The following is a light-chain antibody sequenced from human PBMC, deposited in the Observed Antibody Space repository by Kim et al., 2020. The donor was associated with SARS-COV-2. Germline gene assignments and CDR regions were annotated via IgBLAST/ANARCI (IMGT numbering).Light chain of an antibody. CDR2: LNSDGSH. CDR1: RGHSSYA. Sequence: SVKLTCPLSRGHSSYAIAWHQQQPEKGPRFLMKLNSDGSHSKGDGIPDRFSGSSSGTERYLTISSLQSEDEADYYCQTWGTGIWVFGGGTKLTVL. J-gene: IGLJ3*02. CDR3: QTWGTGIWV. V-gene: IGLV4-69*01.